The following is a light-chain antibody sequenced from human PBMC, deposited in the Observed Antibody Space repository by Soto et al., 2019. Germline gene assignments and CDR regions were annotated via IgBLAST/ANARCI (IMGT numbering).Light chain of an antibody. CDR1: QSVSSSY. J-gene: IGKJ4*02. V-gene: IGKV3-20*01. CDR2: GAS. CDR3: QQYGCSPPRRLT. Sequence: EIVLTQSPGTLSLSPGERATLSCSASQSVSSSYLAWYQQKPGQAPRLLIYGASSRATGIPDRFSGSGSGTDFTLTISRLEPEDFAGYYCQQYGCSPPRRLTFGGGTKVEIK.